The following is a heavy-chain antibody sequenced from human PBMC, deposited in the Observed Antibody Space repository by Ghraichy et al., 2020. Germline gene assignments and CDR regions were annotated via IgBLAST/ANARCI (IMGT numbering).Heavy chain of an antibody. V-gene: IGHV3-7*01. CDR1: GFTFSSYW. J-gene: IGHJ4*02. Sequence: GGSLRLSCAASGFTFSSYWMSWVRQAPGKGLEWVANIKQDGSEKYYVDSVKGRFTISRDNAKNSLYLQMNSLRAEDTAVYYCARVESEITMVRGVIIKTFDYWGQGTLVTVSS. CDR3: ARVESEITMVRGVIIKTFDY. CDR2: IKQDGSEK. D-gene: IGHD3-10*01.